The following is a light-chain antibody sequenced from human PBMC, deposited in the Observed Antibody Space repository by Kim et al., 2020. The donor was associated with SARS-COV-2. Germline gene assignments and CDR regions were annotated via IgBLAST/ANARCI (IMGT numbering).Light chain of an antibody. CDR2: KDS. CDR1: VLAKKY. CDR3: YCAAANNWV. Sequence: SVSPGQTATITCSGDVLAKKYARWFQQKPGQAPIVVIYKDSERPSGIPERFSGSGSGTTVTLTINGAQVEDEADYFCYCAAANNWVFGGGTQLTVL. J-gene: IGLJ3*02. V-gene: IGLV3-27*01.